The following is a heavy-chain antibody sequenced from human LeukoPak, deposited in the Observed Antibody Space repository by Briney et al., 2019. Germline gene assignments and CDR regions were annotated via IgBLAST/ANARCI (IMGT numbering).Heavy chain of an antibody. CDR3: ARVTKSDAFDI. CDR2: INTNTGNP. J-gene: IGHJ3*02. V-gene: IGHV7-4-1*02. Sequence: GASVKVSCKASGYTFTSYAKNWVRQAPGQGLEWMGCINTNTGNPTYAQGFTGRFVFSLDTSVSTAYLQISSLKAEDTAVYYCARVTKSDAFDIWGQGTMVTVSA. CDR1: GYTFTSYA.